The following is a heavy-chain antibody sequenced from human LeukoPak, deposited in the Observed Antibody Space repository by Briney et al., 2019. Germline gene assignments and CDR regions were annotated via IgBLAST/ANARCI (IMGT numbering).Heavy chain of an antibody. CDR2: IYTSGST. D-gene: IGHD5-18*01. J-gene: IGHJ6*03. CDR3: ARDHGYSYGFWNYYYYYMDV. V-gene: IGHV4-4*07. Sequence: SETLSLTCAVYGGSFSSYYWSWIRQPAGKGLEWIGRIYTSGSTNYNPSLKSRVTISVDTSKNQFSLKLSSVTAADTAVYYCARDHGYSYGFWNYYYYYMDVWGKGTTVTISS. CDR1: GGSFSSYY.